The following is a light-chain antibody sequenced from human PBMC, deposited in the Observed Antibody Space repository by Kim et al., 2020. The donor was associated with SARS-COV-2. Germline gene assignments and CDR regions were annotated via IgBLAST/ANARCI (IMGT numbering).Light chain of an antibody. V-gene: IGKV3-20*01. CDR2: GAS. CDR3: QQYGSSPPWT. J-gene: IGKJ1*01. CDR1: QSVSSNY. Sequence: EIVLTQSPGTLSLSPGERATLSCRASQSVSSNYLAWYQQKPGQAPRLLIYGASSRATGIPYRFSGSGSGTDFTLTISRLEPEDFAVYYCQQYGSSPPWTFGQGTKVDIK.